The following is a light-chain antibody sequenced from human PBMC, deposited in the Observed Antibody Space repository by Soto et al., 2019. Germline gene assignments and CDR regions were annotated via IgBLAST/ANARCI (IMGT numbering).Light chain of an antibody. CDR2: EDN. V-gene: IGLV6-57*04. CDR1: SGSIASNY. CDR3: QSYGSSSYV. J-gene: IGLJ1*01. Sequence: NFMLTQPHSVSESPGKTVTISCTRSSGSIASNYVQWYQQRPGSAPTTVIYEDNERPSGVPDRFSGSIDRSSNSASLAFSGLKTDDEADYYCQSYGSSSYVFGSGTKVTVL.